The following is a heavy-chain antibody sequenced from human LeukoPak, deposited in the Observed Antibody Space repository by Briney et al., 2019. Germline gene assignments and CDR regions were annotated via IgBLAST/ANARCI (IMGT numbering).Heavy chain of an antibody. Sequence: PSETLSLTCTVSGGSISTYYWSWIRQPPGKGLEWIGYIYYSGSTNYNPSLKSRVTISVDTSKNQFSLKLSSVTAADTAVYYCARAPERTQQWLAQWGQGTLVTVSS. CDR1: GGSISTYY. CDR2: IYYSGST. D-gene: IGHD6-19*01. V-gene: IGHV4-59*01. J-gene: IGHJ4*02. CDR3: ARAPERTQQWLAQ.